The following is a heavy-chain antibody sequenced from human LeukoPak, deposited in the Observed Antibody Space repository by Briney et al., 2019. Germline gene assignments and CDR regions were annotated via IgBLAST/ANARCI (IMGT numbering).Heavy chain of an antibody. Sequence: GGSLRLSCAASGFTFDDYAMHWVRQAPGKGLEWVSGISWNSGSIGYADSVKGRFTISRDNSKNTLYLQMNSLRAEDTAVYYCAKSLLITMVRGVFFDYWGQGTLVTVSS. CDR1: GFTFDDYA. CDR3: AKSLLITMVRGVFFDY. D-gene: IGHD3-10*01. CDR2: ISWNSGSI. V-gene: IGHV3-9*01. J-gene: IGHJ4*02.